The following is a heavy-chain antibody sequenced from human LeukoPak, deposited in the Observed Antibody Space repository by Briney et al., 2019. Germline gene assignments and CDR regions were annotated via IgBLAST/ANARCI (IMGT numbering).Heavy chain of an antibody. J-gene: IGHJ6*02. Sequence: ASVKVSCKASGYTFTSYYMHWVRQAPGQGLEWMGIINPSGGSTSYAQKFQGRVTMTRDTSTSTVYMELSSLRSEDTAVYYCARELYCSGGSQCTPYCYYYGMDVWGQGTTVTVSS. CDR1: GYTFTSYY. CDR3: ARELYCSGGSQCTPYCYYYGMDV. D-gene: IGHD2-15*01. CDR2: INPSGGST. V-gene: IGHV1-46*01.